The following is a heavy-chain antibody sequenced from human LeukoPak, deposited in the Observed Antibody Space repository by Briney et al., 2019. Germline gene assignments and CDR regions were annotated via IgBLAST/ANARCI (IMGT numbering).Heavy chain of an antibody. CDR3: ARDYGDYNYYYYYGMDV. CDR1: GGTFSSYA. CDR2: IIPIFGTA. J-gene: IGHJ6*02. D-gene: IGHD4-17*01. V-gene: IGHV1-69*13. Sequence: SVNVSCKASGGTFSSYAISWVRQAPGQGLEWMGGIIPIFGTANYAQKFQGRVTITADESTSTAYMELSSLRSDDTAVYYCARDYGDYNYYYYYGMDVWGQGTTVTVSS.